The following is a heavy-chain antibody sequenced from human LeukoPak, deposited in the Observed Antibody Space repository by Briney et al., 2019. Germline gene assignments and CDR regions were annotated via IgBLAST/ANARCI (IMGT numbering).Heavy chain of an antibody. J-gene: IGHJ4*02. Sequence: GGSLRLSCAASGFTVSSNYMSWVRQAPGKGLEWVSVIYSGGSTYYADSVKGRFTISRDNSKNTLYLQMNSLRAEDTAVYYCAKDASFAEVTPDYWGQGTLVTVSS. CDR3: AKDASFAEVTPDY. CDR2: IYSGGST. D-gene: IGHD4-23*01. V-gene: IGHV3-53*01. CDR1: GFTVSSNY.